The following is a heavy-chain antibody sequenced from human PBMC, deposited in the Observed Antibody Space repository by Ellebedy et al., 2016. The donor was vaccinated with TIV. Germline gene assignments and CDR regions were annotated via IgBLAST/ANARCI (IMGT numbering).Heavy chain of an antibody. CDR3: ARDSDWS. CDR2: IKEVGSEK. V-gene: IGHV3-7*01. CDR1: GFTFSNFR. D-gene: IGHD3-9*01. J-gene: IGHJ5*02. Sequence: GESLKISCAASGFTFSNFRMPWVRQDPGKGPEWVATIKEVGSEKWHVDSVEGRFTISRDNAQNSLFLQMNSLRGEDTAVYYCARDSDWSWGLGTRVNVSS.